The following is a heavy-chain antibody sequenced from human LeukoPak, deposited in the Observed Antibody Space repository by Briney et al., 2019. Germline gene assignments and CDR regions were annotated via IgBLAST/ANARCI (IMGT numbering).Heavy chain of an antibody. CDR3: AHRYGGYFDY. D-gene: IGHD3-16*01. CDR1: GFSLSTREVA. CDR2: IYWSGEK. Sequence: SGPTLVNPTQTLTLTCTFSGFSLSTREVAVGWIRQPPGKALEWLALIYWSGEKHYSPSLTSSFTITKDTSKNQVVLTMTNMDPVDTATYYCAHRYGGYFDYWGQGTLVTVSS. J-gene: IGHJ4*02. V-gene: IGHV2-5*01.